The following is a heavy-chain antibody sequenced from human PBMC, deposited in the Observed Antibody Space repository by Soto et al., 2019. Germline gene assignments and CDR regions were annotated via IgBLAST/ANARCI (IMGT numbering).Heavy chain of an antibody. CDR3: AHSGVVVVAATNNCFDP. J-gene: IGHJ5*02. Sequence: QITLKESGPTLVKPTQTLTLTCTFSGFSLSTSGVAVGWIRQPPGKALEWLALIYWNDDKRYSQSLKSRLTLTRDTSKYQVVLTMTNMDPVDTATYYCAHSGVVVVAATNNCFDPWGQGTLVTVSS. CDR1: GFSLSTSGVA. V-gene: IGHV2-5*01. D-gene: IGHD2-15*01. CDR2: IYWNDDK.